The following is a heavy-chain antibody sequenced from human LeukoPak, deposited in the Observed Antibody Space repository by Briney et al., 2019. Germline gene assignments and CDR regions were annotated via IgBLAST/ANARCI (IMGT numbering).Heavy chain of an antibody. CDR2: ISAYNGNT. V-gene: IGHV1-18*01. CDR1: GGTFSSYA. Sequence: ASVKVSCKASGGTFSSYAISWVRQAPGQGLEWMGWISAYNGNTNYAQKLQGRVTMTTDTSTSTAYMELRSLRSDDTAVYYCARVEAAAGFDAFDIWGQGTMVTVSS. CDR3: ARVEAAAGFDAFDI. J-gene: IGHJ3*02. D-gene: IGHD6-13*01.